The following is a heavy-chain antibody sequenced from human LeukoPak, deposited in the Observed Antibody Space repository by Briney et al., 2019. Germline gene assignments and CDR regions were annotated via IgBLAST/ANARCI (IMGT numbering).Heavy chain of an antibody. Sequence: GGSLRLSCAASGFTFSSYWMSWVRQAPGKGLEWVANIKQDGSEKYYVDSVKGRFTISRDNAKNSLYLQMNSLRGDDTAVYYCAKDSGYYSGWYENNPETFYYYYMDVWGNGTTVTISS. J-gene: IGHJ6*03. CDR1: GFTFSSYW. V-gene: IGHV3-7*01. D-gene: IGHD6-19*01. CDR3: AKDSGYYSGWYENNPETFYYYYMDV. CDR2: IKQDGSEK.